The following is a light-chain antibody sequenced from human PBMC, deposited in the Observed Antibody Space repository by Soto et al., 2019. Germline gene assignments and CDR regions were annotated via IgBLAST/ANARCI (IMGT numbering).Light chain of an antibody. CDR2: VGTGSIVG. V-gene: IGLV9-49*01. CDR3: GADHGSGSHYV. CDR1: SGYSNYK. J-gene: IGLJ1*01. Sequence: QSVLTQPPSASASLGASVTLTCTLSSGYSNYKVDWYQQRPGKGPRFVMRVGTGSIVGSKGDGIPDRFSVLGSGLKRYLTIKNIQEEDESDYHCGADHGSGSHYVFGTGTKVTVL.